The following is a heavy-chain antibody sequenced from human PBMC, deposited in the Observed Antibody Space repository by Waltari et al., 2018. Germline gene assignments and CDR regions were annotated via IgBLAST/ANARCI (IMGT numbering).Heavy chain of an antibody. CDR3: ARGGAARYYYYYMDV. J-gene: IGHJ6*03. V-gene: IGHV4-59*01. D-gene: IGHD6-6*01. Sequence: QVQLQESGPGLVKPSETLSLTCTVSGGSISSYYWSWIRQPPGKGLEWIGYIYYSGSTNYNPSLKSRVTISVDTSKNQFSLKLSSVTAADTAVYYCARGGAARYYYYYMDVWGKGTTVTVSS. CDR1: GGSISSYY. CDR2: IYYSGST.